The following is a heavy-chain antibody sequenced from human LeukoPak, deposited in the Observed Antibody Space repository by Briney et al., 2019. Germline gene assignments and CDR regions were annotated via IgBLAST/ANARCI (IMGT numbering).Heavy chain of an antibody. CDR2: INHSGST. Sequence: PSEALSLTCAVYGGSFSGYYWSWIRQPPGKGLGGMGEINHSGSTNYNPSLKSRVTISVDTSKNQFSLKLMSVTAADTAVYYCARDSGTTGEVKFDPWGQGILVTVSS. CDR3: ARDSGTTGEVKFDP. D-gene: IGHD3-10*01. J-gene: IGHJ5*02. CDR1: GGSFSGYY. V-gene: IGHV4-34*01.